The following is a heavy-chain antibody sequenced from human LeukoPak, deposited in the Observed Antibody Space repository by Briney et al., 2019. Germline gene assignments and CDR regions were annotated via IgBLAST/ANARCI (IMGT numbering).Heavy chain of an antibody. CDR3: ASLPTVTTGYYFDY. J-gene: IGHJ4*02. CDR2: INSYGSST. Sequence: GGSLRLSCAASGFTFSSYWMHWVRHAPGKGLVWVSRINSYGSSTIYADSVKGRFTISRDNAKNTLYLQMNSLRAEDTAVYYCASLPTVTTGYYFDYWGQGTLVTVSS. CDR1: GFTFSSYW. D-gene: IGHD4-17*01. V-gene: IGHV3-74*01.